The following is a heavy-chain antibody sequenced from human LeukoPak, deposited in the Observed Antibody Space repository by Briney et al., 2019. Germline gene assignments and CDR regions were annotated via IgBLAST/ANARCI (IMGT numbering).Heavy chain of an antibody. CDR2: IYSGGST. V-gene: IGHV3-53*01. D-gene: IGHD4-17*01. J-gene: IGHJ4*02. CDR3: ASSRYGDYLDY. CDR1: GFTVSSNY. Sequence: QSGGSLRLSCAASGFTVSSNYMSWVRQAPGKGLEWVSVIYSGGSTYYADSVKGRFTISRDNSKNTLYLQMNSLRAEDTAVYYCASSRYGDYLDYWGQGTLVTVSS.